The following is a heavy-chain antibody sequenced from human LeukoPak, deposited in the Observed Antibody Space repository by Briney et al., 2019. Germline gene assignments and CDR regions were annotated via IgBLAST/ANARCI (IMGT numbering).Heavy chain of an antibody. D-gene: IGHD3-10*01. CDR2: INQDGSEK. V-gene: IGHV3-7*03. CDR1: GFTFSSYY. J-gene: IGHJ4*02. CDR3: ARASTKSPLRFVLLFDH. Sequence: GGSLRLXCTASGFTFSSYYMTWVRLAPGKGLEWVANINQDGSEKYYVDSLKGRFTISRDDSKNTLYLQMSHLRAEDTAVYYCARASTKSPLRFVLLFDHWGQGTLVTVSS.